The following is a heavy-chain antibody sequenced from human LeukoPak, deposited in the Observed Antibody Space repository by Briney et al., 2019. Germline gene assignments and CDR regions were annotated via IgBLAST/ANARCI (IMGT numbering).Heavy chain of an antibody. CDR3: ARDRGYCSGGSCYRWFDP. V-gene: IGHV4-59*01. Sequence: SETLSLTCTVSGGSISSYYWSWIRQPPGKGLEWIGYIYYSGSTNYNPSLKSRVTISVDTSMNQFSLKLSSVTAADTAVYYCARDRGYCSGGSCYRWFDPWGQGTLVTVSS. CDR2: IYYSGST. D-gene: IGHD2-15*01. J-gene: IGHJ5*02. CDR1: GGSISSYY.